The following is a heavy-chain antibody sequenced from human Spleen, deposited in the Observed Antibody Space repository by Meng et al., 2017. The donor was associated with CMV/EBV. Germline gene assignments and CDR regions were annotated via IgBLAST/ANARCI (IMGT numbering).Heavy chain of an antibody. Sequence: GGSLRLSGAASGFTFNDHYMDWVRQAPGKGLEWVGRIRNKAHSYTTEYVASVKGRFTISRDDSKNSVFLHMNSLKTEHTAVYYCDRVSRYNPYSYFYVMDVWGQGTTVTVSS. CDR2: IRNKAHSYTT. V-gene: IGHV3-72*01. D-gene: IGHD3-16*01. CDR3: DRVSRYNPYSYFYVMDV. CDR1: GFTFNDHY. J-gene: IGHJ6*02.